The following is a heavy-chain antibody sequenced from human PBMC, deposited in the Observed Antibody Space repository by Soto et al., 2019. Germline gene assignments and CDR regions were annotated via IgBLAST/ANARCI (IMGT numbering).Heavy chain of an antibody. Sequence: EVQLWESGGGLAQPGGSLRLSCGGSGFTFNSYAMTWVSQAPGKGLEWDSAISGSGGTTYYANSVKGQFTISRDQSKDTLYLQMISLRAEDTAIYYCAKDRHYGAGTYSDSYLDYWGHGTLVTVSS. CDR3: AKDRHYGAGTYSDSYLDY. V-gene: IGHV3-23*01. CDR2: ISGSGGTT. CDR1: GFTFNSYA. D-gene: IGHD3-10*01. J-gene: IGHJ4*01.